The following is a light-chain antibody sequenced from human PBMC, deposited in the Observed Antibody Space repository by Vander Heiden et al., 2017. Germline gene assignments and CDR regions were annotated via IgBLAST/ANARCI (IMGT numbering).Light chain of an antibody. Sequence: DIVMTQSPDSMAVSLGETATINCQSSLSPFYRSYNKNYLAWYQHRPGQPPRLLIYWASTRESGVPDRFSGSGSGTDFTLTISSLQAEDVAVYYCQQYFSSPYTFGQGTKLEIK. CDR3: QQYFSSPYT. J-gene: IGKJ2*01. CDR2: WAS. V-gene: IGKV4-1*01. CDR1: LSPFYRSYNKNY.